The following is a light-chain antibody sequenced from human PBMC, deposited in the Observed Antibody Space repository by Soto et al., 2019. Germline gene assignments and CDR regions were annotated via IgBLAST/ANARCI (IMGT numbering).Light chain of an antibody. V-gene: IGLV2-23*02. CDR3: CSYAGSSTLDYV. Sequence: QSVLTQPASVSGSPGQSITLSCTGTSSDVGSYNLVSWYQQHPGKAPKLMIYEVSKRPSGVSNRFSGSKSGNTASLTISGLQAEDEADYYCCSYAGSSTLDYVFGTGTKVTVL. J-gene: IGLJ1*01. CDR1: SSDVGSYNL. CDR2: EVS.